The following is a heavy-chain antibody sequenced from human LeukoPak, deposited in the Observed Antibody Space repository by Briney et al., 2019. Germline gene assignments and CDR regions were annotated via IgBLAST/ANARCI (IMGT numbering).Heavy chain of an antibody. D-gene: IGHD2-15*01. CDR1: GFTFSTYS. V-gene: IGHV3-21*01. CDR3: ARGYCSGGSCYSDYYYYYMDV. CDR2: ITSSRSYI. Sequence: GGSLRLSCAASGFTFSTYSMNWVRQAPGKGLEWVSSITSSRSYIYYADSVKGRFTISRDNAKNSLYLQMNSLRAEDTAVYYCARGYCSGGSCYSDYYYYYMDVWGKGTTVTVSS. J-gene: IGHJ6*03.